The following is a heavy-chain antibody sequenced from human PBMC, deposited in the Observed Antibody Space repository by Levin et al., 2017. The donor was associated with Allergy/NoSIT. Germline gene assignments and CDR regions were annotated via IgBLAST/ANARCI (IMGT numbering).Heavy chain of an antibody. V-gene: IGHV3-30-3*01. Sequence: GESLKISCAASGFTFSSYAMHWVRQAPGKGLEWVAVISYDGSNKYYADSVKGRFTISRDNSKNTLYLQMNSLRAEDTAVYYCASPPSDIVVVPAAKNHDAFDIWGQGTMVTVSS. J-gene: IGHJ3*02. CDR2: ISYDGSNK. CDR3: ASPPSDIVVVPAAKNHDAFDI. CDR1: GFTFSSYA. D-gene: IGHD2-2*01.